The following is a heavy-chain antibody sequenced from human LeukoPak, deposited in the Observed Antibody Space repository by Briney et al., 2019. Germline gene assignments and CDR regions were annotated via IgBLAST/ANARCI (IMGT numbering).Heavy chain of an antibody. CDR2: ISSSSSYI. J-gene: IGHJ4*02. Sequence: GGSLRLSCAASGFTFSDYAMSWVRQAPGKGLEWVSSISSSSSYIYYADSVKGRFTISRDNAKNSLYLQMSSLRAEDTAVYYCARNGYYDSSGYLDYWGQGTLVTVSS. V-gene: IGHV3-21*01. CDR1: GFTFSDYA. CDR3: ARNGYYDSSGYLDY. D-gene: IGHD3-22*01.